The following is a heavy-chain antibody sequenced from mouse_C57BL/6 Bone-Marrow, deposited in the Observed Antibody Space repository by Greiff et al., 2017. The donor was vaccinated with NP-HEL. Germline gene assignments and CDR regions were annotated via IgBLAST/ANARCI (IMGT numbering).Heavy chain of an antibody. CDR2: INPSTGGT. J-gene: IGHJ4*01. CDR1: GYSFTGYY. D-gene: IGHD3-1*01. CDR3: ARLGRDPGTGDAMDY. V-gene: IGHV1-42*01. Sequence: EVKLQESGPELVKPGASVKISCKASGYSFTGYYMNWVKQSPEKSLEWIGEINPSTGGTTYNQKFKAKATLTVDKSSSTAYMQLKSLTSEDSAVYYCARLGRDPGTGDAMDYWGQGTSVTVSS.